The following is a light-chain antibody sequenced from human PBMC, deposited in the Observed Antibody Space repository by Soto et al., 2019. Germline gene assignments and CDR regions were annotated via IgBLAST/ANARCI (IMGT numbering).Light chain of an antibody. CDR1: QSLLHYNGYNY. CDR2: LGS. V-gene: IGKV2-28*01. CDR3: MQALQTWT. J-gene: IGKJ1*01. Sequence: DIVMTQSPLSLPVTPGEPASISCRSSQSLLHYNGYNYLNWYLQRPGQSPQLLIYLGSNRASGVPDRFSGSGSGTDFTLKISRVEAEDVGVYYCMQALQTWTFGQVTKLEI.